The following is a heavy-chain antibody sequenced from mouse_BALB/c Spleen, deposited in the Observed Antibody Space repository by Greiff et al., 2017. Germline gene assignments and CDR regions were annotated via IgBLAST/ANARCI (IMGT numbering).Heavy chain of an antibody. D-gene: IGHD1-1*01. V-gene: IGHV3-2*02. J-gene: IGHJ2*01. CDR2: ISYSGST. CDR3: ARRRDYGSSDY. CDR1: GYSITSDYA. Sequence: EVQLQESGPGLVKPSQSLSLTCTVTGYSITSDYAWNWIRQFPGNKLEWMGYISYSGSTSYNPSLKSRISITRDTSKNQFFLQLNSVTTEDTATYYCARRRDYGSSDYWGQGTTLTVSS.